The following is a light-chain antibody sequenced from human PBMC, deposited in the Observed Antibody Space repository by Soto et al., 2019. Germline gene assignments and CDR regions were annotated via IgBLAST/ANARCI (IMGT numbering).Light chain of an antibody. Sequence: QSALTQPRSVSGSPGQSVTISCTGTSRDVGGYNYVSWYQQHPGKAPKLMIYDVSKRPSGVPDRLSGSKSGNTASLTISGLQAEDEAEYYCCSYAGSYTSKVFGGGTKLTV. CDR2: DVS. V-gene: IGLV2-11*01. CDR3: CSYAGSYTSKV. CDR1: SRDVGGYNY. J-gene: IGLJ2*01.